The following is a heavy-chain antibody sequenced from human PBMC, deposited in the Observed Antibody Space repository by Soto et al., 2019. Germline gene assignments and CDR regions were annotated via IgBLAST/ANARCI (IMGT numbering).Heavy chain of an antibody. CDR2: IDHSGGT. V-gene: IGHV4-34*02. Sequence: QVQLQQWGAGLLKPSETLSLTCAVSGGSFSGYSWTWTWIRQPPGKGLEWIGEIDHSGGTNYNPSLKSRVTISVDTSRNQFSLKMTSVTAADAAVYYCARGVVAPGFCLDLWGQGTLVTVSS. J-gene: IGHJ5*02. D-gene: IGHD2-21*01. CDR1: GGSFSGYS. CDR3: ARGVVAPGFCLDL.